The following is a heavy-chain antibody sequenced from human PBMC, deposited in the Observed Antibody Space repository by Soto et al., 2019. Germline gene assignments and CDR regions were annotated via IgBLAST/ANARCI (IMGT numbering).Heavy chain of an antibody. CDR3: AKDEITMVRGVTAYYYYYYGMDV. J-gene: IGHJ6*02. D-gene: IGHD3-10*01. CDR2: ISYDGSNK. Sequence: PGGSLRLSCAASGFTFSSYGMHWVRQAPGKGLEWVAVISYDGSNKYYADSVKGRFTISRDNSKNTLYLQMNSLRAEDTAVYYCAKDEITMVRGVTAYYYYYYGMDVWGQGTTVTVSS. V-gene: IGHV3-30*18. CDR1: GFTFSSYG.